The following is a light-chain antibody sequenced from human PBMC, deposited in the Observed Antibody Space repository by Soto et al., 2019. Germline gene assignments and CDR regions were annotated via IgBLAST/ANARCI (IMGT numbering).Light chain of an antibody. CDR2: AAS. Sequence: DIQMTQSPSSLSASVGERDTNTCRASQSISSYLNWYQQKPGKAPKLLIYAASSLQSGVPSRFSGSGSGTDFTLTISSLQPEDFATYYCQQSYSTPRTFGQGTKVDIK. V-gene: IGKV1-39*01. J-gene: IGKJ1*01. CDR1: QSISSY. CDR3: QQSYSTPRT.